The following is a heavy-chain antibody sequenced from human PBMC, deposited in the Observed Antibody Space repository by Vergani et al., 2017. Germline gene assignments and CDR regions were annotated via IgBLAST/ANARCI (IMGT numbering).Heavy chain of an antibody. J-gene: IGHJ4*02. CDR2: INPSGGHT. D-gene: IGHD3-9*01. CDR1: GYTFSNYY. CDR3: ARGDSGILTGYRY. Sequence: QVQVVQSGAEVKKSGASEKVSCKTSGYTFSNYYMQWVRQAPGQGLEWMGIINPSGGHTNYAQKFQGRVTMTRDTSTSTVYMALSSLRSEDTAIYYCARGDSGILTGYRYWGQGTLVTVSA. V-gene: IGHV1-46*03.